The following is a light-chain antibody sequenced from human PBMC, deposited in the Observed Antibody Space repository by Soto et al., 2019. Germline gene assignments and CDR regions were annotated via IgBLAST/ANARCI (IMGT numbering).Light chain of an antibody. CDR2: EVT. Sequence: QSALTQPPSASGSPGQSVTISCTGTSSDVGAYKYVSWYQQHPGKAPKLILHEVTKRPSGVPDRFAGSKSGNTASLTVSGLRAEDEADYYCGSYAGGNSVLFGGGTKVTVL. V-gene: IGLV2-8*01. CDR1: SSDVGAYKY. J-gene: IGLJ2*01. CDR3: GSYAGGNSVL.